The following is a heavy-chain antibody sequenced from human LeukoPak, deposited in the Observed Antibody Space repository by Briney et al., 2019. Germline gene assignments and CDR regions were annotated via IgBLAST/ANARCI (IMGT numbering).Heavy chain of an antibody. Sequence: GRSLRLSCAASGFTFSNYWMNWVRQAPGKGLEWVANIKQDGSEKYYVDSVKGRFTISRDSAKNSLYLQMNSLRAEDTAVYYCARDLDSSGYSLLNLFDYWGQGTLVTVSS. CDR1: GFTFSNYW. V-gene: IGHV3-7*01. CDR3: ARDLDSSGYSLLNLFDY. D-gene: IGHD3-22*01. J-gene: IGHJ4*02. CDR2: IKQDGSEK.